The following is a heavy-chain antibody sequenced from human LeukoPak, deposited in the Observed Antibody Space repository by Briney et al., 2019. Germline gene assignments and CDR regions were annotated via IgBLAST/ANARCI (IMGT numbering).Heavy chain of an antibody. V-gene: IGHV4-39*02. Sequence: SETLSLTCTVSGGSLTSTAYYRGWIRLHPGNGLECIGNIFYRGSTYYNTSLKSRVTISVDTSKNHFYRKLSSETAADTAVYYCAREAGCGRGCHEDYWGQGTLVTVSS. D-gene: IGHD6-19*01. CDR2: IFYRGST. CDR1: GGSLTSTAYY. CDR3: AREAGCGRGCHEDY. J-gene: IGHJ4*02.